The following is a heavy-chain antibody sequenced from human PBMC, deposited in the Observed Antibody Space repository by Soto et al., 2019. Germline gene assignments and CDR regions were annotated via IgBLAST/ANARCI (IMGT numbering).Heavy chain of an antibody. J-gene: IGHJ5*02. CDR2: VYSTGTT. Sequence: LSLTCTVSGGSIRNYYWSWIRQPAGKGLEWIGRVYSTGTTNYNPSLRSRVAMSVDTSKNQFSLRLDSVTAADTATYFCARDEYYDSNNWFEHWGLGTLITVSS. D-gene: IGHD3-22*01. V-gene: IGHV4-4*07. CDR3: ARDEYYDSNNWFEH. CDR1: GGSIRNYY.